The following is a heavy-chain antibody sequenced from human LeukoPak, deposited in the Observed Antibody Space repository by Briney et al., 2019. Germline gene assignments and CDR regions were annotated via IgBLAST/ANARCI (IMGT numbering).Heavy chain of an antibody. V-gene: IGHV4-61*01. CDR2: IQNSART. Sequence: SETLSLTCTVSGGSVNSGSYFWSWIRQPPGKGLEWIGYIQNSARTNYNPSLESRVTISVDSSKNQFSLKLSSVTAADTAVYYCARGTQLWLPTNWFDPWGQGTLVTVSS. J-gene: IGHJ5*02. CDR1: GGSVNSGSYF. D-gene: IGHD5-18*01. CDR3: ARGTQLWLPTNWFDP.